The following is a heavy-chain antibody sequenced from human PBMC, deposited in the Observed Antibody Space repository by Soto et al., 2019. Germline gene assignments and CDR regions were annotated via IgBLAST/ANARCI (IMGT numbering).Heavy chain of an antibody. V-gene: IGHV3-23*01. CDR3: ANLGFYSGSGITVGNAFDI. CDR2: ISGSGGST. D-gene: IGHD5-12*01. Sequence: GGSLRLSCAASGFTFSSYAMSWVRQAPGKGLEWVSAISGSGGSTYYADSVKGRFTISRDNSKNTLYLQMNSLRAEDTAVYYCANLGFYSGSGITVGNAFDIWGQGTMVTVSS. J-gene: IGHJ3*02. CDR1: GFTFSSYA.